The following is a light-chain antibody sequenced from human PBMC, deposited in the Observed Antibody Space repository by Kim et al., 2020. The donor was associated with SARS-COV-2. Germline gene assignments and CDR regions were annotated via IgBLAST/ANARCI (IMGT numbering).Light chain of an antibody. CDR3: CSYAGSYTLI. Sequence: QSALTQPRSVSGSPGQSVTISCTGTSSDVGNYNYVSWFQQHPGKAPNLMLYDVSRRPSGVPDRFSGSKSGNTASLTISGLQAEDEADYYCCSYAGSYTLIFGAGTKVTVL. CDR1: SSDVGNYNY. V-gene: IGLV2-11*01. CDR2: DVS. J-gene: IGLJ2*01.